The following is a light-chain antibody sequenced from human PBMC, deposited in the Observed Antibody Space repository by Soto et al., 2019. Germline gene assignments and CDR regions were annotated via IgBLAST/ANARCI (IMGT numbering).Light chain of an antibody. J-gene: IGKJ4*01. CDR3: QQYNSWPLT. CDR2: GVP. V-gene: IGKV3-15*01. Sequence: EIVMTQSPATLSVSPGEGATLSCRASQSVSSNLAWYQQTPGQAPRLLMYGVPTRATGIPARFSVSGSGTEFTLTISTLQSEDFVVYYCQQYNSWPLTFGGGTKVEIK. CDR1: QSVSSN.